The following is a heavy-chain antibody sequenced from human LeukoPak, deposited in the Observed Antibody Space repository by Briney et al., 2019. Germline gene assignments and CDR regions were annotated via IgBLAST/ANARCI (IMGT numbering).Heavy chain of an antibody. V-gene: IGHV4-59*01. J-gene: IGHJ4*02. Sequence: SETLSLTCTVSGGPISSYYWSWIRQPPGKGLEWIGYIYYSGSTNYNPSLKSRVTISVDTSKNQFSLKLSSVTAADTAVYYCARGGIAVAGYYDYWGQGTLVTVSS. CDR2: IYYSGST. D-gene: IGHD6-19*01. CDR3: ARGGIAVAGYYDY. CDR1: GGPISSYY.